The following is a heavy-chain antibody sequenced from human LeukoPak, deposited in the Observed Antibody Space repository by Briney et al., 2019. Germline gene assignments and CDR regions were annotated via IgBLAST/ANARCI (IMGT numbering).Heavy chain of an antibody. Sequence: ASMKVSCKASGYTFTSYGISWVRQAPGQGLEWMGWISAYNGNTNYAQKLQGRVTMTTDTSTSTAYMELRSLRSDDTAVYYCAYGRSGYHRGYFDYWGQGTLVTVSS. J-gene: IGHJ4*02. CDR1: GYTFTSYG. V-gene: IGHV1-18*01. D-gene: IGHD3-22*01. CDR3: AYGRSGYHRGYFDY. CDR2: ISAYNGNT.